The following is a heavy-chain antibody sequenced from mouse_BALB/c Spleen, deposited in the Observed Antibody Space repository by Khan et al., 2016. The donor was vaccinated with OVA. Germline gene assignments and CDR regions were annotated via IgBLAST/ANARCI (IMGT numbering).Heavy chain of an antibody. D-gene: IGHD1-1*01. CDR3: ARYYCGSILDWYFDD. CDR1: GYTFTSYA. Sequence: QVQLQQSGAELVKPGASVKLSCKASGYTFTSYALHWVRQRPEKGLEWIGWIIPGDSYTKYNENLKGKATLTSDTSSSTAYMQLSSLTSEDSDVFYWARYYCGSILDWYFDDWGAGTTVTVSS. CDR2: IIPGDSYT. V-gene: IGHV1S56*01. J-gene: IGHJ1*01.